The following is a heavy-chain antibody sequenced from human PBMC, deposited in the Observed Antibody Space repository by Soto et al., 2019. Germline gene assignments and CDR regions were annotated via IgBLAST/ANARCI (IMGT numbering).Heavy chain of an antibody. CDR3: AREFSDYAGY. J-gene: IGHJ4*02. CDR1: GYTFTSYD. CDR2: MNPNNGNI. Sequence: QVQLVQSGAEVKKPGASVKVSCKTSGYTFTSYDINWVRQAAGQGLEWMGWMNPNNGNIAYAQKFQGRVTMTRDTSISTAYVELTSLRSEDTAVYYCAREFSDYAGYWGQGTLVTVSS. V-gene: IGHV1-8*01. D-gene: IGHD4-17*01.